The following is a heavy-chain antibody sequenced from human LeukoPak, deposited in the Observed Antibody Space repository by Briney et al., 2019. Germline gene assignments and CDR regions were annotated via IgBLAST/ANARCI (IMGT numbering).Heavy chain of an antibody. CDR1: GGSIGTYY. D-gene: IGHD4-23*01. Sequence: SETLSLTCTVSGGSIGTYYWSWVRQPAGKGLEWIGRFYVSGSIDYNPSLKSRITISVDKSKNQFSLKLTSVTAADTAVYYCARQGGLGTPASGSLEAFDYWGQGTLVTVSS. CDR2: FYVSGSI. CDR3: ARQGGLGTPASGSLEAFDY. J-gene: IGHJ4*02. V-gene: IGHV4-4*07.